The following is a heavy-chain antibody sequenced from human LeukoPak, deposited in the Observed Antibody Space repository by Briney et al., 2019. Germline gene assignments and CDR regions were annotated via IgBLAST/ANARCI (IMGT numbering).Heavy chain of an antibody. J-gene: IGHJ4*02. CDR3: AKGGPTESNYFDF. CDR2: ISGSGGST. D-gene: IGHD1-26*01. CDR1: GFTFSSYA. Sequence: GGSLRLSCAASGFTFSSYAMSWVRQAPGKGLEWVSAISGSGGSTYYADSVKGRFTVSRDNSKTTLYLQMNSLRADDTAVYYCAKGGPTESNYFDFWGQGTLVTVSS. V-gene: IGHV3-23*01.